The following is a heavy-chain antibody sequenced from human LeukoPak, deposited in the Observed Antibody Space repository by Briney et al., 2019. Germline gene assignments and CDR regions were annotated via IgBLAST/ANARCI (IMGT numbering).Heavy chain of an antibody. CDR1: GYSISSGYY. Sequence: KPSETLSLTCTVSGYSISSGYYWGWIRQPPGKGLGWIGSIYHSGSTYYNPSLKSRVTISVDTSKNQFSLKLSSVTAADTAVYYCAREVQLERYWIFNDAFDIWGQGTMVTVSS. CDR3: AREVQLERYWIFNDAFDI. V-gene: IGHV4-38-2*02. D-gene: IGHD1-1*01. J-gene: IGHJ3*02. CDR2: IYHSGST.